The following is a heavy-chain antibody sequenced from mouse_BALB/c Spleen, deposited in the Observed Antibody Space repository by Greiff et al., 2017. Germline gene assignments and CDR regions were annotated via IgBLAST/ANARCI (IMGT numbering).Heavy chain of an antibody. Sequence: EVQLVESGPGLVKPSQSLSLTCTVTGYSITSDYAWNWIRQFPGNKLEWMGYISYSGSTSYNPSLKSRISITRDTSKNQFFLQLNSVTTEDTATYYCARGDGNYDYWGQGTTLTVSS. V-gene: IGHV3-2*02. J-gene: IGHJ2*01. CDR3: ARGDGNYDY. D-gene: IGHD2-1*01. CDR2: ISYSGST. CDR1: GYSITSDYA.